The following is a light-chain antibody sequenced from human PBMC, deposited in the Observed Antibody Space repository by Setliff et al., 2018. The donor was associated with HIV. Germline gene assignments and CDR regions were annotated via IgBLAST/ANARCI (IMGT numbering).Light chain of an antibody. CDR2: EVR. Sequence: QSVLTQPASVSGSPGQSITISCTGTSSDVGGYSYVSWYQQHPGKAPKLIIYEVRNRPSGVSKRFSGSKSGNTASLTISGLRAEDEADYYCSSYAITNTLPFGTGTKVTVL. CDR3: SSYAITNTLP. V-gene: IGLV2-14*01. CDR1: SSDVGGYSY. J-gene: IGLJ1*01.